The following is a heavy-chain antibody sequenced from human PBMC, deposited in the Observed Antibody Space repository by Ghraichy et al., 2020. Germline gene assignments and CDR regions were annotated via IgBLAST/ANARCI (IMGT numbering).Heavy chain of an antibody. J-gene: IGHJ4*02. Sequence: SVKVSCKSSGFTLTSSAVQWVRQARGQRLEWIGWIVVGSGDTKYAQKFQERVTMTRDMSSSTAYMELSSLTSEDTAVYFCVIELNLEYWGQGTLVTVSS. V-gene: IGHV1-58*01. CDR1: GFTLTSSA. D-gene: IGHD5-24*01. CDR3: VIELNLEY. CDR2: IVVGSGDT.